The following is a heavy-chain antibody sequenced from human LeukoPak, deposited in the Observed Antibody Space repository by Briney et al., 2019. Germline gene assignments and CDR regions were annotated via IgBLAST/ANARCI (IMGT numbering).Heavy chain of an antibody. J-gene: IGHJ6*02. CDR2: ISSSSSYI. D-gene: IGHD3-10*01. CDR1: GFTFSSYS. Sequence: GGSLRLSCAASGFTFSSYSMSWVRQAPGKGLEWVSSISSSSSYIYYADSVKGRFTISRDNAKNSLYLQMNSLRAEDTAVYYCARDSGGYSYYYYYGMDVWGQGTTVTVSS. V-gene: IGHV3-21*01. CDR3: ARDSGGYSYYYYYGMDV.